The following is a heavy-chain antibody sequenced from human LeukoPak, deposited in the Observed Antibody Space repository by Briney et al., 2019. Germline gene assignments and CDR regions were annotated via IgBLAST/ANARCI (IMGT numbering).Heavy chain of an antibody. CDR2: IRYDGSNE. D-gene: IGHD3-3*01. CDR1: GFSFSNFG. V-gene: IGHV3-30*02. CDR3: ARDLGIFGDFDY. J-gene: IGHJ4*02. Sequence: GGSLRLSCTTSGFSFSNFGMHWVRQAPDKGLEWLAFIRYDGSNEYSADSVKGRFAISRDNSRNTLFLQMDSLRSEDTAVYYCARDLGIFGDFDYWGQGTLVIVSS.